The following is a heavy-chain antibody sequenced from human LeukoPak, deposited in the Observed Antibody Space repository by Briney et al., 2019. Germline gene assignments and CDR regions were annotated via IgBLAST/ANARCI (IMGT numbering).Heavy chain of an antibody. Sequence: GGSLRLSCAASGFTFSSYAMSWVRQAPGKGLEWVSAISGSGGSTYYADSVKGRFTISRDNSKNTLYLQLNSLRAEDTAVYYCAKVSGSILVPAAIGAFDIWGQGTMVTVSS. D-gene: IGHD2-2*01. J-gene: IGHJ3*02. CDR1: GFTFSSYA. V-gene: IGHV3-23*01. CDR3: AKVSGSILVPAAIGAFDI. CDR2: ISGSGGST.